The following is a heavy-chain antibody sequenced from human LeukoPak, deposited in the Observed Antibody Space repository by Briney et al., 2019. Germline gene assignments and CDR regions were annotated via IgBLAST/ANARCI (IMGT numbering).Heavy chain of an antibody. V-gene: IGHV3-7*01. CDR3: AKERPELYDY. CDR2: INRDGDAK. D-gene: IGHD3-10*01. Sequence: GGSLRLSCEVSGFTVSNFGMSWVRQAPGKGLEWVANINRDGDAKNYADSVKGRFTISRDNAKNSVYLQMNSLRDADTAVYYCAKERPELYDYWGQGTLVTVSS. CDR1: GFTVSNFG. J-gene: IGHJ4*02.